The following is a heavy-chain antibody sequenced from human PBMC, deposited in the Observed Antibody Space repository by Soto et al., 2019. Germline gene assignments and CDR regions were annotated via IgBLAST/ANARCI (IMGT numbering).Heavy chain of an antibody. D-gene: IGHD3-3*01. CDR1: GGSFSGYY. J-gene: IGHJ4*02. CDR3: ARGTAGDFWSGYYTTSNFDY. Sequence: SETLSLTCAVYGGSFSGYYWSWIRQPPGKGLEWIGEINHSGSTNYNLSLKSRVTISVDTSKNQFSLKLSSVTAADTAVYYCARGTAGDFWSGYYTTSNFDYWGQGTLVTV. V-gene: IGHV4-34*01. CDR2: INHSGST.